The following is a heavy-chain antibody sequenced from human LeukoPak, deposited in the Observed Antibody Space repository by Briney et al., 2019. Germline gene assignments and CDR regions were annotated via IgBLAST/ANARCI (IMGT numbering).Heavy chain of an antibody. CDR3: ASAPNENYFDF. Sequence: GGSLRLSCAASGFTFSSYWMSWVRQAPGKGLEWVANINQDGSAKDYGGSVEGRFTISRDNAKDSPYLQMNSLTAEDTAVYFCASAPNENYFDFWGQGTLVTVSS. CDR2: INQDGSAK. J-gene: IGHJ4*02. V-gene: IGHV3-7*01. CDR1: GFTFSSYW.